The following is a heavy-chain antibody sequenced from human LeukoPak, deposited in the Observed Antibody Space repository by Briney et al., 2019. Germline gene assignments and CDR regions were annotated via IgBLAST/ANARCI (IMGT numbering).Heavy chain of an antibody. CDR2: ISGSGGST. J-gene: IGHJ6*02. V-gene: IGHV3-23*01. D-gene: IGHD2-2*01. CDR3: AKDLDCSSTSCYFRDYYYYGMDV. Sequence: GGSLRLSCAASGFTFSSYAMSWVRQAPGKGLEWVSAISGSGGSTYYADSVKGRFAISRDNSKNTLYLQMNSLRAEDTAVYYCAKDLDCSSTSCYFRDYYYYGMDVWGQGTTVTVSS. CDR1: GFTFSSYA.